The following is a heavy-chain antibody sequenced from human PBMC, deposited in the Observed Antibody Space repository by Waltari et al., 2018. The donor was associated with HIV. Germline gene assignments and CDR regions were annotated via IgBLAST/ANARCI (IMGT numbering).Heavy chain of an antibody. CDR3: NTFGGATRDFDY. Sequence: EVQLVESGGGLVKPGGSLRLSGAASGFPFSKATLSWGRQAPGKGLGWVGRIKSKTDGGTTDYAAPVKGRFTISRDDSKNTLYLQMNSLKTEDTAVYYCNTFGGATRDFDYWGQGTLVTVSS. D-gene: IGHD3-16*01. CDR2: IKSKTDGGTT. V-gene: IGHV3-15*01. J-gene: IGHJ4*02. CDR1: GFPFSKAT.